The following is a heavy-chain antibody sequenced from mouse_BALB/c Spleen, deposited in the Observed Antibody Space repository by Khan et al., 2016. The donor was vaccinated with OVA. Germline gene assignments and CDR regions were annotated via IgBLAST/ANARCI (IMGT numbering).Heavy chain of an antibody. V-gene: IGHV2-9*02. CDR1: GFSLTSYG. CDR3: ANVYYGKRYYAVDY. Sequence: QVQLKQSGPGLVAPSQSLSITCTVSGFSLTSYGVNWVRQPPGKGLEWLGVIWAVGSTNYNSALMSRLSISEDNSKSQVFVKMNSLQTEDTAMYYCANVYYGKRYYAVDYWGQGTSGAGSS. D-gene: IGHD2-1*01. CDR2: IWAVGST. J-gene: IGHJ4*01.